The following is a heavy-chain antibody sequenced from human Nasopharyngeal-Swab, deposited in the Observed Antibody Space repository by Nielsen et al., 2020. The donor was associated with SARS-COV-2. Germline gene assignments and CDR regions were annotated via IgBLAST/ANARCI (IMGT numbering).Heavy chain of an antibody. D-gene: IGHD1-26*01. CDR2: MNPNSGNT. Sequence: ASVKVSCKASGYTFTSYDINWVRRATGQGLEWMGWMNPNSGNTGYAQKFQGRVTMTRNTSISTAYMELSSLRAEDTAVYYCARSFSGSYHAEYFQHWGQGTLVTVSS. V-gene: IGHV1-8*01. CDR1: GYTFTSYD. J-gene: IGHJ1*01. CDR3: ARSFSGSYHAEYFQH.